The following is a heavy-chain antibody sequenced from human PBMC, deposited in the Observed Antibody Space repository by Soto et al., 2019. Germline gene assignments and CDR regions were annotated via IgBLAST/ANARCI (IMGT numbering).Heavy chain of an antibody. D-gene: IGHD3-16*01. Sequence: SETLSLTCNVSGGSISNYYWTWVRQSPEKGLEWIGYMYYNGNINYNPSLKSRVTISIDTSKNQSSLTLKSVTAADTAVYYCASGGNWFDPWGQGVLVTVSS. CDR3: ASGGNWFDP. CDR1: GGSISNYY. CDR2: MYYNGNI. J-gene: IGHJ5*02. V-gene: IGHV4-59*01.